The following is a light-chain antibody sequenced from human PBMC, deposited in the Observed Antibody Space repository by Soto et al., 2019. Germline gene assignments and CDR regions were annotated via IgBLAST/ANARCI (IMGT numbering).Light chain of an antibody. V-gene: IGKV3-20*01. CDR3: QQSYRLRT. J-gene: IGKJ1*01. Sequence: EIVLTQSPVTLSLSPGERATLSCRASQNVGSNYLAWYQQKPGQAPRLLIYGASTRATGIPARFSGSGSGTDFTLTISSLQPEDFATYYCQQSYRLRTFGQGTKVDIK. CDR1: QNVGSNY. CDR2: GAS.